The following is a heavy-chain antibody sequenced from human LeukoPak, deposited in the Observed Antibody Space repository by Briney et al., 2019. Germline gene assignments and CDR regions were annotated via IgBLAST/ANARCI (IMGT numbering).Heavy chain of an antibody. V-gene: IGHV4-59*08. CDR3: ARGRYYFDY. Sequence: SETLSLTCTVSGASINSHFWSSIRQPPAKGLEWVGSIYYTGSSSYNPSLESRVTISVDKSKNQFSLKLSSVTAADTAVYYCARGRYYFDYWGQGTLVTVSS. CDR1: GASINSHF. CDR2: IYYTGSS. J-gene: IGHJ4*02.